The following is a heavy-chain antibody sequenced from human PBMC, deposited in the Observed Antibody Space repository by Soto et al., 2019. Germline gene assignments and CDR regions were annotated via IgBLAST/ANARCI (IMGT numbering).Heavy chain of an antibody. J-gene: IGHJ6*02. CDR1: GFTFRNSG. Sequence: QVNLVQSGGGLVQPGRSLRLSCEASGFTFRNSGMEWIRQAPGKGLEWVARIWYDGSSQYYADSVKGRFTISSDNSKNTLYMEMNSVRVEDTAVYYCARDMDSNYDGMDVWGQGTTVIVSS. V-gene: IGHV3-33*01. CDR2: IWYDGSSQ. D-gene: IGHD4-4*01. CDR3: ARDMDSNYDGMDV.